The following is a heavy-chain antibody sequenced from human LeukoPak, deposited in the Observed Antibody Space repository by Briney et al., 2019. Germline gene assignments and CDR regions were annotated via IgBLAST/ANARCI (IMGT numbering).Heavy chain of an antibody. CDR1: GCRFSSYA. CDR2: LSSSGGKT. J-gene: IGHJ4*02. CDR3: AKAYSSGWYFFDF. V-gene: IGHV3-23*01. D-gene: IGHD6-19*01. Sequence: GGSLRLSCAASGCRFSSYAMSWVGQPPGKGREWFSGLSSSGGKTYYADSVKGRFTISRDNAKNTLYLQMNSLRGDDTAVYFCAKAYSSGWYFFDFCGQGTLVTVSS.